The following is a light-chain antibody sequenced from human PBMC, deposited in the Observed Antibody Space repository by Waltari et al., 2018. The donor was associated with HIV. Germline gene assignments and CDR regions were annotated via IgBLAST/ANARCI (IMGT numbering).Light chain of an antibody. CDR2: TRD. J-gene: IGLJ3*02. CDR3: QSYDSDLSSPV. CDR1: SSNIGSPYD. V-gene: IGLV1-40*01. Sequence: QSVLTQPPSVSGAPGQRVTISCTGNSSNIGSPYDVHWYLQTPGSAPKPPHTRDSRPSGVPERFSGSRSGTSASLAITALRTEDEGTYYCQSYDSDLSSPVFGGGTELTVL.